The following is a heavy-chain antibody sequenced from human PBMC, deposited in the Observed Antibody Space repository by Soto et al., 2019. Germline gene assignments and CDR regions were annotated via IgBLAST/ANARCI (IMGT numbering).Heavy chain of an antibody. V-gene: IGHV1-3*01. CDR2: INAGNGNT. CDR3: ARDLRTRDDAFDI. Sequence: XSVKVSCKASGYTFTSYAMHWVRQAPGQSLEWMGWINAGNGNTKYSQKFQGRVTITRDTSASTAYMELSSLRSEDTAVYYCARDLRTRDDAFDIWGQGTMVTVS. J-gene: IGHJ3*02. CDR1: GYTFTSYA.